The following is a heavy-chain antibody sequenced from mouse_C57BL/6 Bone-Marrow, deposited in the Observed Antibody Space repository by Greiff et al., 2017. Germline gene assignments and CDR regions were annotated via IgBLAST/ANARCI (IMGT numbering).Heavy chain of an antibody. J-gene: IGHJ4*01. CDR2: IYPRSGNT. CDR1: GYTFTSYG. D-gene: IGHD2-4*01. CDR3: ARHYYDYERDAMDY. Sequence: QVQLKESGAELARPGASVKLSCKASGYTFTSYGISWVKQRTGQGLEWIGEIYPRSGNTYYNEKFKGKATLTADKSSSTAYMELRSLTSEDSAVYFCARHYYDYERDAMDYWGQGTSVTVSS. V-gene: IGHV1-81*01.